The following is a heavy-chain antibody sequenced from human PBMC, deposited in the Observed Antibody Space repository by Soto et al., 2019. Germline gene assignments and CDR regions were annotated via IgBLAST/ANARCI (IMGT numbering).Heavy chain of an antibody. J-gene: IGHJ5*02. V-gene: IGHV1-18*01. Sequence: QVQLVQSGGEVKKPGASVKVSCKASGYTFTNYGISWVRQAPGQGLEWMGWINVYNGNTKYAQKVQGRVTMTTDTCTSTAYMELRSLRSDDTAVYCCARGVGSGSYYNQYNWFDPGGQGTLCTVSS. CDR3: ARGVGSGSYYNQYNWFDP. CDR2: INVYNGNT. D-gene: IGHD3-10*01. CDR1: GYTFTNYG.